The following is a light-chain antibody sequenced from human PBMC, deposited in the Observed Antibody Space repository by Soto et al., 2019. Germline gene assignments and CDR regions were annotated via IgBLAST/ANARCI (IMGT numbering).Light chain of an antibody. CDR2: DTS. V-gene: IGKV3-20*01. CDR1: QSVSNF. CDR3: QQYGSSPPLT. J-gene: IGKJ4*01. Sequence: EIVLTQSPGTLSLSPGKRATLSCRASQSVSNFLAWYQQKPGQAPRLLIYDTSNRATGIPARFSGSGSGTDFTLTISRLEPEDFVVYYCQQYGSSPPLTFGGGTKVDIK.